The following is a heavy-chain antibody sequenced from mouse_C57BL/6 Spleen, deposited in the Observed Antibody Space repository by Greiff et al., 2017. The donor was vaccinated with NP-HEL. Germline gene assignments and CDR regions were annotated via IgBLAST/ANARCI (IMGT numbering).Heavy chain of an antibody. J-gene: IGHJ2*01. CDR3: ARGGWLRSYYFDD. Sequence: VQLQQSGPVLVKPGASVKMSCKASGYTFTDYYMNWVKQSHGKSLEWIGVINPYNGGTSYNQKFKGKATLTVDKSSSTAYMELNSLTSEDSAVYYCARGGWLRSYYFDDWGQGTTLTVSS. CDR2: INPYNGGT. D-gene: IGHD2-2*01. CDR1: GYTFTDYY. V-gene: IGHV1-19*01.